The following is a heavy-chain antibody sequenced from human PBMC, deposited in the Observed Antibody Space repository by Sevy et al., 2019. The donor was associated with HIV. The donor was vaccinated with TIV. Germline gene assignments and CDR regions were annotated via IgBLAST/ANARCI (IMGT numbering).Heavy chain of an antibody. CDR1: GYTFTTYG. D-gene: IGHD7-27*01. V-gene: IGHV1-18*01. J-gene: IGHJ4*02. Sequence: ASVKVSCKASGYTFTTYGISLVRQAPGQGLEWMGWISAYNGNTNYAQKLQGRVTMTTDTSTNTAYMELRSLRSDDTAVYYCARDARPPTGDQFDYWGQGTLVTVSS. CDR3: ARDARPPTGDQFDY. CDR2: ISAYNGNT.